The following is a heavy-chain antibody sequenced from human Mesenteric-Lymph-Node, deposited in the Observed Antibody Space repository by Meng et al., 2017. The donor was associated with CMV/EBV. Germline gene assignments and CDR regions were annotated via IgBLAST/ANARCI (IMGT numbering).Heavy chain of an antibody. J-gene: IGHJ4*02. V-gene: IGHV4-4*02. D-gene: IGHD3-10*01. Sequence: SSASISSSFRWAWVRQGPGKGLEWIGKINRSGRGNKHPSHESRVTISVDKSKNHFSLNLSSVTAADTAVYYCASRNYYASGSPDYWGQGTLVTVSS. CDR3: ASRNYYASGSPDY. CDR1: SASISSSFR. CDR2: INRSGRG.